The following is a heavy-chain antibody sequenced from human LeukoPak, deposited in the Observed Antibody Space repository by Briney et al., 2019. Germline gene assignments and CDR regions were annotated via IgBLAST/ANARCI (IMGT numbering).Heavy chain of an antibody. CDR2: IKQDGSEK. CDR3: TRDQHGDYALQYWYFDL. CDR1: GFTFSSYW. Sequence: GGSLRLSCAASGFTFSSYWMSWVRQAPGKGLEWVANIKQDGSEKYYVDSVKGRFTISRDNAKNSLYLQMNSLGAEDTAVYFCTRDQHGDYALQYWYFDLWGRGTLVTVSS. D-gene: IGHD4-17*01. J-gene: IGHJ2*01. V-gene: IGHV3-7*01.